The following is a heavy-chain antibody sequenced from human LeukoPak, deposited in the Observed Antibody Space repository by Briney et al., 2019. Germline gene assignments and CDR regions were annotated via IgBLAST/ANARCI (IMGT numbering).Heavy chain of an antibody. CDR2: ISSSSYI. V-gene: IGHV3-21*01. Sequence: GGSLRLSCAASGFTFSSYSMNWVRQAPGKGLEWVSSISSSSYIYYADSVKGRFTISRDNAKNSLYLQMNSLRAEDTAVYYCAREMEIQLWLRSFDYWGQGTLVTVSS. D-gene: IGHD5-18*01. J-gene: IGHJ4*02. CDR3: AREMEIQLWLRSFDY. CDR1: GFTFSSYS.